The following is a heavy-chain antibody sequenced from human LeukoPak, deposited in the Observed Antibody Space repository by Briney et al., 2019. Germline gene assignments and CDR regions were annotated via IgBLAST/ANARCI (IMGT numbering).Heavy chain of an antibody. CDR2: IYHSGST. V-gene: IGHV4-4*02. J-gene: IGHJ4*02. D-gene: IGHD3-10*01. Sequence: SETLSLTCAVSGGSMSSNNWWSWVRQPPGKGLEWIGEIYHSGSTNYNPSLKSRVTISVDQSKNQFSLELTSVTAADTAVYYCARYGSGSYFDYGGQGTLVTVSS. CDR1: GGSMSSNNW. CDR3: ARYGSGSYFDY.